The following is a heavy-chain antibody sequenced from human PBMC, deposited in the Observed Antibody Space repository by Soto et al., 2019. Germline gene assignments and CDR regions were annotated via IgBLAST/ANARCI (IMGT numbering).Heavy chain of an antibody. V-gene: IGHV4-59*01. Sequence: SETLSLTCTVSGGSISNYYWSWIRQPPGKGLEWIGYIYNSGSTKYNPSLKGRVTILVDTSKKQFSLKLSSVTAADTAVYYCVRALGYGPLGWFDPSGQGILVTVSS. CDR1: GGSISNYY. CDR3: VRALGYGPLGWFDP. J-gene: IGHJ5*02. D-gene: IGHD5-18*01. CDR2: IYNSGST.